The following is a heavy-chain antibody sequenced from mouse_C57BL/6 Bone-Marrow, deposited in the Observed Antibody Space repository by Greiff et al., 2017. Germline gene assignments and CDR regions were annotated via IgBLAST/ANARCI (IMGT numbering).Heavy chain of an antibody. D-gene: IGHD2-1*01. CDR1: GYTFTSYG. CDR2: LYPRSGNT. J-gene: IGHJ3*01. V-gene: IGHV1-81*01. Sequence: VQLQQSGAELARPGASVKLSCKASGYTFTSYGISWVKQRTGQGLEWIGELYPRSGNTYYNEKFKGKATLTADKSSSTAYLELRSLTSEDSAVYFCAREAVYYGNPAWFAYWGQGTLVTVSA. CDR3: AREAVYYGNPAWFAY.